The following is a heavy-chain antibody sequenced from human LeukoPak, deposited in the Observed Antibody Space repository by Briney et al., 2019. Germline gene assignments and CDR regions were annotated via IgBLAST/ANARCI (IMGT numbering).Heavy chain of an antibody. CDR3: ARASGYSSSWYPDY. CDR1: GGSIRSYY. CDR2: IYYSGST. J-gene: IGHJ4*02. D-gene: IGHD6-13*01. V-gene: IGHV4-59*01. Sequence: SETLSLTCTVSGGSIRSYYWSWIRQPPGKGLEWIGYIYYSGSTNYNPSLKSRVTISVDTSKNQFSLKLSSVTAADTAVYYCARASGYSSSWYPDYWGQGTLVTVSS.